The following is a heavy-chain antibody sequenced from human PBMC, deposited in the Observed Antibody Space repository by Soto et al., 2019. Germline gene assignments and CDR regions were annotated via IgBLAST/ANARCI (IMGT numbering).Heavy chain of an antibody. D-gene: IGHD3-10*01. CDR2: ISYDGSLQ. Sequence: QAQLVESGGGVVQPGRSLRLSCAASGFTFSSYGMHWARQAPGTGLGWVAVISYDGSLQHYADSVKGRFTISRDNSKDTLILQMNSLRAEDTAVYYCATDRGFGHASVPYSWGPGTLVSVSS. CDR1: GFTFSSYG. V-gene: IGHV3-30*03. CDR3: ATDRGFGHASVPYS. J-gene: IGHJ4*02.